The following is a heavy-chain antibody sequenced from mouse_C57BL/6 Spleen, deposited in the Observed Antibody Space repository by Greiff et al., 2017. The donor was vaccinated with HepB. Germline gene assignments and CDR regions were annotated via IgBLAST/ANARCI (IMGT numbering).Heavy chain of an antibody. CDR3: TTAYYSNNYFDY. Sequence: VQLQQSGAELVRPGASVKLSCTASGFNIKDDYMHWVKQRPEQGLEWIGWIDPENGDTEYASKFQGKATITADISSNTAYLQLSSLTSEDTAVYYCTTAYYSNNYFDYWGQGTTLTVSS. CDR2: IDPENGDT. D-gene: IGHD2-5*01. V-gene: IGHV14-4*01. CDR1: GFNIKDDY. J-gene: IGHJ2*01.